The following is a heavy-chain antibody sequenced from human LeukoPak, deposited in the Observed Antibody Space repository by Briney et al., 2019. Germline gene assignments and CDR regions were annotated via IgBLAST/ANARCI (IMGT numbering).Heavy chain of an antibody. CDR3: ARRPAAAGSPAEYFQH. CDR1: GYSFTSYW. Sequence: GESLKISCKGSGYSFTSYWIGWVRQMPGKGLEWMGIIYPGDSDTRYSPSFQGQVTISADKSISTAYLQWSSLKASDTAMYYCARRPAAAGSPAEYFQHWGQGTLVTVPS. J-gene: IGHJ1*01. D-gene: IGHD6-13*01. V-gene: IGHV5-51*01. CDR2: IYPGDSDT.